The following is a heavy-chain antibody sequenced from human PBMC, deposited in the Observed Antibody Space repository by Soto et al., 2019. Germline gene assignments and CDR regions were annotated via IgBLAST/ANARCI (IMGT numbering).Heavy chain of an antibody. CDR3: ARHTYGIGLAY. J-gene: IGHJ4*02. CDR2: IFYNGNT. CDR1: GGSLSSSTYY. D-gene: IGHD4-17*01. Sequence: QLQLQESGPGLVKPSETLSLTCTVSGGSLSSSTYYWAWIRQPPGKGLEWIGSIFYNGNTYYNPSLKSRLTISSDTSNSPFSLKLRSLTAADTAVYYCARHTYGIGLAYWGKGTLVTVSS. V-gene: IGHV4-39*01.